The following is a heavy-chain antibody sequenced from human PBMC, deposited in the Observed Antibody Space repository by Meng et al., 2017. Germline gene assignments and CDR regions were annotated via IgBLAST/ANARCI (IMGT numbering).Heavy chain of an antibody. V-gene: IGHV1-2*06. J-gene: IGHJ4*02. CDR1: GYNFPDYY. CDR2: INPKSGDT. Sequence: SVKVSCKPSGYNFPDYYIHWVRRAPGQGLEWMGRINPKSGDTHYAQKFQARVTMTGDTSISTAYMELSGLRSDDTAMYYCARDEDISAAGKLFGDYWGQGTLVTVSS. CDR3: ARDEDISAAGKLFGDY. D-gene: IGHD6-25*01.